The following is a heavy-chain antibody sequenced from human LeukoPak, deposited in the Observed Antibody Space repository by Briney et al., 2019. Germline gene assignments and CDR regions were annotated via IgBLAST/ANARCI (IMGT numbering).Heavy chain of an antibody. Sequence: GGSLRLSCAASGFTFSSYWMHWVRQAPGKGLVWVSRIDNDGRGTSYADSVKGRFTISRDNAKNRLYLQMNSLRAEDTAVYYCASLNYGPDYWGQGTLATVSS. CDR3: ASLNYGPDY. D-gene: IGHD3-16*01. J-gene: IGHJ4*02. V-gene: IGHV3-74*01. CDR2: IDNDGRGT. CDR1: GFTFSSYW.